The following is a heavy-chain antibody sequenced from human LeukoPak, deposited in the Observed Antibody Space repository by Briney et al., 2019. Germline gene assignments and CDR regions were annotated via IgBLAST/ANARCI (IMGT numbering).Heavy chain of an antibody. Sequence: GGSLRLSCAASGFTFRNYGMSWVRQAPGKGLEWVSVVSDSGSSAYYADSVKGRFTISRDNSKNSLYLQMDSLRAEDTALYYCAGGYYAGYWGQGTQVTVSS. CDR2: VSDSGSSA. CDR1: GFTFRNYG. D-gene: IGHD1-26*01. CDR3: AGGYYAGY. J-gene: IGHJ4*02. V-gene: IGHV3-23*01.